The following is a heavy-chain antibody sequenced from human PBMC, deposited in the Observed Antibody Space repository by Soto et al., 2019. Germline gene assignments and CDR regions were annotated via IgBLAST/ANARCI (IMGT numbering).Heavy chain of an antibody. V-gene: IGHV4-30-4*01. CDR2: IYNSGST. CDR1: GGSISSGDYY. CDR3: ARGVVPAAMVDY. J-gene: IGHJ4*02. Sequence: QVQLQESGPGLVKPSQTLSLTCTVSGGSISSGDYYWSWIRQPPGKGLEWIGYIYNSGSTDYNPSXXXRITIXXXTXKNQFSLKLRSVTAADTAVYYCARGVVPAAMVDYWGQGTLVTVSS. D-gene: IGHD2-2*01.